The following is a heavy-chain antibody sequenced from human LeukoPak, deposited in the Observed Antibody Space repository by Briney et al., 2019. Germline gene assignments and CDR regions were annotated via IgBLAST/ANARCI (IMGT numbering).Heavy chain of an antibody. D-gene: IGHD4-11*01. Sequence: SETLCLTCTVSGYSISSGYYWGWIRQPPGKGLEWIGSIYHSGSTYYNPSLKSRVTISVDTSKNQFSLKLSSVTAADTAVYHCARDSDYNPFDYWGQGTLVTVSS. CDR1: GYSISSGYY. CDR2: IYHSGST. V-gene: IGHV4-38-2*02. J-gene: IGHJ4*02. CDR3: ARDSDYNPFDY.